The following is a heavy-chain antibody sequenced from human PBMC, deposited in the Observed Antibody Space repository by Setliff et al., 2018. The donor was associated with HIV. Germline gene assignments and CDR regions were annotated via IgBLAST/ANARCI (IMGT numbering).Heavy chain of an antibody. CDR2: IYASGIT. J-gene: IGHJ5*02. CDR3: ARHDEIEVVRNGFDP. Sequence: SETLSLTCTVSGDSITSAGYYWSWVRQSAGKELEWIGHIYASGITIYSPSFKSRVTMLEDMSNNHISLRLTSVTASDTAVYYCARHDEIEVVRNGFDPWGQGTLVTVSS. CDR1: GDSITSAGYY. V-gene: IGHV4-61*09. D-gene: IGHD6-6*01.